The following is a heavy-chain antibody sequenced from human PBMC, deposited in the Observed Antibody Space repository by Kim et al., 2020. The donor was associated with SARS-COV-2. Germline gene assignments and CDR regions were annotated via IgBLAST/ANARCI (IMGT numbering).Heavy chain of an antibody. Sequence: GGSLRLSCAASGFTFSDHYMDWVRQAPGKGLEWVGRTRNKANSYTTEYAASVKGRFTISRDDSKNSLYLQMNSLKTEDTAVYYCARVGRWLQFFDAYNWYFDLWGRGTLVTVSS. CDR3: ARVGRWLQFFDAYNWYFDL. D-gene: IGHD3-9*01. CDR1: GFTFSDHY. J-gene: IGHJ2*01. V-gene: IGHV3-72*01. CDR2: TRNKANSYTT.